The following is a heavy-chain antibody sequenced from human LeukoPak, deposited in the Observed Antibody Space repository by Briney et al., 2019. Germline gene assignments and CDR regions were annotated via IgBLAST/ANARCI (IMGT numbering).Heavy chain of an antibody. Sequence: GGSLRLSCAPSGFTFSSYRMSWVRQAPGKGLEWVANIKQDGSEKYYVDSVKGRFTISRDNAKNSLYLQMNSLRAEDTAVYYCARVFGEVFDYWGQGTLVTVSS. CDR3: ARVFGEVFDY. CDR2: IKQDGSEK. J-gene: IGHJ4*02. CDR1: GFTFSSYR. V-gene: IGHV3-7*01. D-gene: IGHD3-3*01.